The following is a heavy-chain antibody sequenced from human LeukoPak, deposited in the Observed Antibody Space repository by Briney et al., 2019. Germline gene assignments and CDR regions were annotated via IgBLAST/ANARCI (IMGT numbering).Heavy chain of an antibody. CDR3: ARDLSAVFDF. Sequence: GGSLRLSCAASGFPFSSYGMHWVRQAPGKGLEWVARLVYDARSDYANSVKGRFSISRDDSKNTLFLDMSNLRVEDTALYYCARDLSAVFDFWGQGVLVTVSS. D-gene: IGHD4-11*01. CDR2: LVYDARS. CDR1: GFPFSSYG. J-gene: IGHJ4*02. V-gene: IGHV3-33*01.